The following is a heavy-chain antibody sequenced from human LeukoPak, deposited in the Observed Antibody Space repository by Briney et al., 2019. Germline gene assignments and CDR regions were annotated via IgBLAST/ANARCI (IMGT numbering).Heavy chain of an antibody. Sequence: GGSLRLSCAASGFTFSSNYMSWVRQAPGKGLEWVSVIYSGGSTYYADSVKGRFTISRDNSKNTLYLQMNSLRAEDTAVYYCARAQQLVLGYFQHWGQGTLVTVSS. CDR1: GFTFSSNY. J-gene: IGHJ1*01. D-gene: IGHD6-13*01. V-gene: IGHV3-66*01. CDR3: ARAQQLVLGYFQH. CDR2: IYSGGST.